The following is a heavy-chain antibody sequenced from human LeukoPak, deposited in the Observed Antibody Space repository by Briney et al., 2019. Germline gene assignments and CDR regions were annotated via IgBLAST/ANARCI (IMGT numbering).Heavy chain of an antibody. J-gene: IGHJ5*02. Sequence: SETLSLTCAVYGGSFSGYYWSWIRQPPGKGLEWIGEINHSGGTNYNPSLKSRVTISVDTSKNQLSLKLSSVTAADTAVYYCARGPYCSSTSCYRKGFDPWGQGTLVTVSS. CDR3: ARGPYCSSTSCYRKGFDP. CDR1: GGSFSGYY. D-gene: IGHD2-2*01. CDR2: INHSGGT. V-gene: IGHV4-34*01.